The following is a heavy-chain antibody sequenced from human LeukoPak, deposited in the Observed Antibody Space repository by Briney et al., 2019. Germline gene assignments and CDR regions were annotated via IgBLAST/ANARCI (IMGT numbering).Heavy chain of an antibody. Sequence: GGSLRLSCAASGFTFSSYSMNWVRQAPGKGLEWVSSISSSSSYIYYADSVKGRFTISRDNAKNSLYLQMNSLRAEDTAVYYCARDQALRTTVTTLVFDYWGQGTLVTVSS. CDR3: ARDQALRTTVTTLVFDY. CDR1: GFTFSSYS. V-gene: IGHV3-21*01. CDR2: ISSSSSYI. D-gene: IGHD4-17*01. J-gene: IGHJ4*02.